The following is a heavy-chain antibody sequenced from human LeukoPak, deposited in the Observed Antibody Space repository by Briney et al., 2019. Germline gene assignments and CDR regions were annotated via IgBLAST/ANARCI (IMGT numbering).Heavy chain of an antibody. CDR3: ARSMVTTDRNFDH. D-gene: IGHD2-21*02. J-gene: IGHJ4*01. CDR2: INYSGST. Sequence: SETLSLTCAVYGGSFSGYYWSWIRQPPGKGLEWIGEINYSGSTNYNPSLKSRVTISVDTSKNQFSLSLNPVTAADTAVFYCARSMVTTDRNFDHWGQGTLVTVSS. CDR1: GGSFSGYY. V-gene: IGHV4-34*01.